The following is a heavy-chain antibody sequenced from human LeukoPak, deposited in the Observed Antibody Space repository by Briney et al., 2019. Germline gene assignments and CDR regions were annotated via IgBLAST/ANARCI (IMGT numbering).Heavy chain of an antibody. CDR2: IIPVFGTA. CDR1: GGTFSSYA. CDR3: ARDRGSSSSPFDY. Sequence: SVTVSCKASGGTFSSYAISWVRQAPGQGLEWMGGIIPVFGTANYAQKFQGRVTITADESTSTAYMELSSLRSEDTAVYYCARDRGSSSSPFDYWGQGTLVTVSS. V-gene: IGHV1-69*13. D-gene: IGHD6-6*01. J-gene: IGHJ4*02.